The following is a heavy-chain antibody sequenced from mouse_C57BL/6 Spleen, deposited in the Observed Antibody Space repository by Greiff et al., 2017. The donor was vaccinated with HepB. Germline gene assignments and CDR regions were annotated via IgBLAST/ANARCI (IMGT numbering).Heavy chain of an antibody. CDR1: GYAFSSSW. D-gene: IGHD1-1*01. Sequence: QVQLQQSGPELVKPGASVKISCKASGYAFSSSWMNWVKQRPGKGLEWIGRIYPGDGDTNYNGKVKGKATLTADKSSSTAYMQLSSLTSEDSAVYFCARGVLRDYAMDYWGQGTSVTVSS. CDR2: IYPGDGDT. V-gene: IGHV1-82*01. CDR3: ARGVLRDYAMDY. J-gene: IGHJ4*01.